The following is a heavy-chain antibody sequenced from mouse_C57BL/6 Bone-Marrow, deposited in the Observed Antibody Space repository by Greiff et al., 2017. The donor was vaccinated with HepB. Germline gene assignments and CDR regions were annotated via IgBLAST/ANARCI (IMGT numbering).Heavy chain of an antibody. CDR1: GFTFSSYA. J-gene: IGHJ2*01. CDR3: ARGPLITTVVAREFYFDY. D-gene: IGHD1-1*01. CDR2: ISDGGSYT. Sequence: EVQRVESGGGLVKPGGSLKLSCAASGFTFSSYAMSWVRQTPEKRLEWVATISDGGSYTYYPDNVKGRFTISRDNAKNNLYLQMSHLKSEDTAMYYCARGPLITTVVAREFYFDYWGQGTTLTVSS. V-gene: IGHV5-4*01.